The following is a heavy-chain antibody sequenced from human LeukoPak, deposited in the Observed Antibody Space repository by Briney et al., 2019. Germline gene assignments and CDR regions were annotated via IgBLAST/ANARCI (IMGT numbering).Heavy chain of an antibody. J-gene: IGHJ3*02. Sequence: GGSLRLSCAASGLTVSSSYMSWVRQAPGKGLEWVSIIYNYGSTYYADSAKGRFTISRDNSKNTLYLQVNSLRAEDKAMYYCARNILFAFDIWGEGTMATVSS. V-gene: IGHV3-53*01. CDR2: IYNYGST. CDR1: GLTVSSSY. D-gene: IGHD2/OR15-2a*01. CDR3: ARNILFAFDI.